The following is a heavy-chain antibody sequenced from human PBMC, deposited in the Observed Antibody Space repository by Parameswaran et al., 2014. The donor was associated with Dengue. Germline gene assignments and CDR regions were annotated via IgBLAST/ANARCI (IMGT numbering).Heavy chain of an antibody. CDR2: ISSSTSYI. Sequence: VRQAPGKGLEWVSSISSSTSYIYYGDSVKGRFTISRDNAKNSLYLQMNSLRAEDTAVYYCARGGRFLEWLVFDQWGQGTLVTVSS. V-gene: IGHV3-21*01. CDR3: ARGGRFLEWLVFDQ. J-gene: IGHJ4*02. D-gene: IGHD3-3*01.